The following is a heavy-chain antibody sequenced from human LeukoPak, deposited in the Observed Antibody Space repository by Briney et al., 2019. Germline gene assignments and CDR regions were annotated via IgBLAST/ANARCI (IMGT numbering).Heavy chain of an antibody. CDR2: ISYDGSNK. CDR1: GFTFSSYA. Sequence: GGSLRLSCAASGFTFSSYAMHWVRQAPGKGLEWVAVISYDGSNKYYADSVKGRFTISRDNSKNTLYLQMDSLRAEDTAVYYCARAYDYWGQGTLVAVSS. J-gene: IGHJ4*02. CDR3: ARAYDY. V-gene: IGHV3-30-3*01.